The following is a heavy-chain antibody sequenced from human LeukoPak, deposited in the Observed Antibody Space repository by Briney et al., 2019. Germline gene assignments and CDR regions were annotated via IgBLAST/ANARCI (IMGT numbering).Heavy chain of an antibody. V-gene: IGHV1-2*06. J-gene: IGHJ3*02. CDR2: INPNSGDT. CDR1: GYTFTGYY. D-gene: IGHD6-13*01. CDR3: ARAALGSSWPYDTFDI. Sequence: ASVKVSCKASGYTFTGYYINWVRQAPGQGLEWVGRINPNSGDTNYAQKFQGRVTTTRDTSIATAYMELSSLRSDDTAVYYCARAALGSSWPYDTFDIWGQGTMVTVSS.